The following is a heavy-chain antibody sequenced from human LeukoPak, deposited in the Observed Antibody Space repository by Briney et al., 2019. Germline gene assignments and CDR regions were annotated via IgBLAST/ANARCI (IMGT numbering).Heavy chain of an antibody. CDR1: GGSFSGYY. J-gene: IGHJ6*03. Sequence: SETLSLTCAVYGGSFSGYYWSWIRQPPGKGLEWIGEINHSGSTNYNPSLKSRVTISVDTSKNQFSLKLSSVTAADTAVYCCARSFRYYYYYMDVWGKGTTVTVSS. CDR3: ARSFRYYYYYMDV. V-gene: IGHV4-34*01. D-gene: IGHD2/OR15-2a*01. CDR2: INHSGST.